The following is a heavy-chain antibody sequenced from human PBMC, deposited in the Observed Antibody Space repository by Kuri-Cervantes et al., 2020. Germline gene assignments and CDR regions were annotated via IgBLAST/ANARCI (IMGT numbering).Heavy chain of an antibody. V-gene: IGHV4-39*07. CDR1: GGSISRTSYY. CDR3: ARVKYYNTAGYYYRYFDY. CDR2: IHYSGST. Sequence: SETLSLTCTVSGGSISRTSYYWTWIRQPPGKGLEWIGSIHYSGSTWPFPSLKSRVTISVDTSKNQFSLKLRSVTAADTALYYCARVKYYNTAGYYYRYFDYWGQGTLVTVSS. J-gene: IGHJ4*02. D-gene: IGHD3-22*01.